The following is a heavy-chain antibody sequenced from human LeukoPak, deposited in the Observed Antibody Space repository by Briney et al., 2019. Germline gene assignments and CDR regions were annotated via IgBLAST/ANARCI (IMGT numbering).Heavy chain of an antibody. J-gene: IGHJ4*02. D-gene: IGHD5-24*01. CDR3: ARVLATFWEFDY. CDR1: GGSISSGGYY. CDR2: IYYSGST. Sequence: PSETLSLTCTVSGGSISSGGYYWSWLRQHPGTGLEWIGYIYYSGSTYYNPSLKSRVTISVNTSKNQFSLKLSSVTAADTAVYYCARVLATFWEFDYWGQGTLVTVSS. V-gene: IGHV4-31*03.